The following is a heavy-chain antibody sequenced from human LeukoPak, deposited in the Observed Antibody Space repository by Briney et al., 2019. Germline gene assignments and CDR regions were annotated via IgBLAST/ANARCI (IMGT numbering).Heavy chain of an antibody. CDR3: ARPTTGEGHDAFDI. CDR1: GFTFSDYY. D-gene: IGHD4-11*01. CDR2: ISSSGSTI. V-gene: IGHV3-11*01. Sequence: PGGSLRLSCSASGFTFSDYYMSWIRQAPGKGLEWVSYISSSGSTIYYADSVKGRFTISRDNAKNSLYLQMNSLRAEDTAVYYCARPTTGEGHDAFDIWGQGTMVTVSS. J-gene: IGHJ3*02.